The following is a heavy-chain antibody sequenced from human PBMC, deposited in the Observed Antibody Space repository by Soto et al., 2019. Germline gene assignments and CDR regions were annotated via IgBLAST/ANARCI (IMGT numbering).Heavy chain of an antibody. J-gene: IGHJ6*02. CDR2: ISYDGSNK. Sequence: QVQLVESGGGVVQPGRSLRLSCAASGFTFSSYAMHWVRQAPGKGLERVAVISYDGSNKYHADSVKGRFTISRDNSKNTRYLRMYRLRAEDTAVYYCARGGSGWYKDGMAVWGQGATVTVSS. D-gene: IGHD6-19*01. CDR3: ARGGSGWYKDGMAV. CDR1: GFTFSSYA. V-gene: IGHV3-30-3*01.